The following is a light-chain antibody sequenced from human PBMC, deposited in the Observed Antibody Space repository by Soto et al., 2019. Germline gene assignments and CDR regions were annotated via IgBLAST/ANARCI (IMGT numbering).Light chain of an antibody. CDR3: QQYNNWPPIT. J-gene: IGKJ5*01. CDR1: QSVSSN. CDR2: GAS. V-gene: IGKV3-15*01. Sequence: ETVMTQSPATLSLSPGERATLSCRASQSVSSNLVWYQQKPGQAPSLLIYGASSRATGIPARFSGSGSGTEFTLTISSLQSEDFAIYYCQQYNNWPPITFGQGTRLEI.